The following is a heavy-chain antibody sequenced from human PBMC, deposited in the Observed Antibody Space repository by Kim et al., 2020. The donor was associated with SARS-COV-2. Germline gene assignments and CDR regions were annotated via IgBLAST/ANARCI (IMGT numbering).Heavy chain of an antibody. CDR3: AREVRWSGSAFDI. V-gene: IGHV3-53*01. J-gene: IGHJ3*02. CDR2: LYTGGIT. CDR1: GFNVSRNY. Sequence: LSLTCAVSGFNVSRNYMSWVRQAPGKGLEWISLLYTGGITNYADSVKGRFTISRDNVKNTLYLQMNSLRPEDTAVYYCAREVRWSGSAFDIWGQGTMVTVSS. D-gene: IGHD2-15*01.